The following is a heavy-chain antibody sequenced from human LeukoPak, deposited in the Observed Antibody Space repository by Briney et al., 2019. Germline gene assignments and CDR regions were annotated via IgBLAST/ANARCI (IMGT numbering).Heavy chain of an antibody. V-gene: IGHV4-38-2*01. CDR2: IYHSGST. Sequence: PSETLSLTCAVSGYSISSGYYWGWIRQPPGKGLEWIGSIYHSGSTYYNPSLKSRVTMSVDTSKNQFSLKLSSVTAADTAVYYCARAKRYSGYDYPDYWGQGTLVTVSS. CDR3: ARAKRYSGYDYPDY. CDR1: GYSISSGYY. D-gene: IGHD5-12*01. J-gene: IGHJ4*02.